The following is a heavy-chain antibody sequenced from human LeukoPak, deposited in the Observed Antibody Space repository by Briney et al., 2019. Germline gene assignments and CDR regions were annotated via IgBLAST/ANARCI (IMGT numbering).Heavy chain of an antibody. CDR2: INHSGST. D-gene: IGHD2-2*01. J-gene: IGHJ5*02. V-gene: IGHV4-34*01. Sequence: SETLSLTCAVHGGSLSDHYCIWIRQPPGKGLEWIGEINHSGSTNYNPSLKSRVTISVDTSKNQFPLKLSSVTAADTAVYYCARGSRRNWFDPWGQGTLVTVSS. CDR3: ARGSRRNWFDP. CDR1: GGSLSDHY.